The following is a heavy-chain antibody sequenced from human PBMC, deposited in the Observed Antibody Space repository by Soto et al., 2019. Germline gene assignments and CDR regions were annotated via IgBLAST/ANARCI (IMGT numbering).Heavy chain of an antibody. D-gene: IGHD3-22*01. CDR3: AKDLFDGVIQQYFDY. J-gene: IGHJ4*02. CDR1: GFTFSSYG. CDR2: ISYDGSNK. Sequence: GGSLRLSCAASGFTFSSYGMHWVRQAPGKGLEWVAVISYDGSNKYYADSVKGRFTISRDNSKNTLYLQMNSLRAEDTAVYYCAKDLFDGVIQQYFDYWGQGTLVTVSS. V-gene: IGHV3-30*18.